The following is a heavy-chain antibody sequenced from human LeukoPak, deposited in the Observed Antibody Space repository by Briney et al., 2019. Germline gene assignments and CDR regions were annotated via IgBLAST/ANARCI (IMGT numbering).Heavy chain of an antibody. CDR1: GYTFTGYY. J-gene: IGHJ4*02. Sequence: GASVKVSCKASGYTFTGYYIHWVRQAPGQGLEWMGWINPDNGGTKYAQKFQGRVTMTRNTSISTAYMELSSLRSEDTAVYYCATLRIVGATGDYWGQGTLVTVSS. CDR3: ATLRIVGATGDY. V-gene: IGHV1-2*02. CDR2: INPDNGGT. D-gene: IGHD1-26*01.